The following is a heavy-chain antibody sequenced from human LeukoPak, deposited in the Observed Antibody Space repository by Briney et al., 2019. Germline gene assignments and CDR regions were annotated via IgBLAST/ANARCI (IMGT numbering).Heavy chain of an antibody. CDR2: IKKDGSEK. J-gene: IGHJ6*02. V-gene: IGHV3-7*01. D-gene: IGHD2-21*02. CDR3: ARWVTAIYYYGMDV. Sequence: GGSLRLSCAASGFRFSSYWMSWVRQAPGKGLEWVANIKKDGSEKDYVDSVKGRFTISRDNAKNSLYLQMDSLRAEDTAVYYCARWVTAIYYYGMDVWGQGTTVTVSS. CDR1: GFRFSSYW.